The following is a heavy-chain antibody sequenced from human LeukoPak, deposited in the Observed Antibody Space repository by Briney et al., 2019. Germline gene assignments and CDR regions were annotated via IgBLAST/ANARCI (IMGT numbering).Heavy chain of an antibody. Sequence: ASVKVSCKASGYTFTSYDINWVRQATGQGLEWMGWMDPNSDDTGYAQKFRGRVTMTRNTSISTAYMELNSLRSEDTAVYYCAKRGHSYGDFDYWGQGTLVTVSS. V-gene: IGHV1-8*01. CDR3: AKRGHSYGDFDY. J-gene: IGHJ4*02. CDR1: GYTFTSYD. CDR2: MDPNSDDT. D-gene: IGHD5-18*01.